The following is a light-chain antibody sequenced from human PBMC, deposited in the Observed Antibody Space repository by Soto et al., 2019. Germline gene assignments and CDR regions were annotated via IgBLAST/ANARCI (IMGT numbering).Light chain of an antibody. V-gene: IGLV4-69*01. CDR1: SGHSNYA. CDR2: VNSDGSH. Sequence: QLVLTQSPSASASLGASVKLTCTLSSGHSNYAIAWHQQQSEKGPRYLMKVNSDGSHSKGDGIPDRFSGSSSGAERYLSISSLQSEDEADDYCQTWATGSYVFGTGTKLTVL. CDR3: QTWATGSYV. J-gene: IGLJ1*01.